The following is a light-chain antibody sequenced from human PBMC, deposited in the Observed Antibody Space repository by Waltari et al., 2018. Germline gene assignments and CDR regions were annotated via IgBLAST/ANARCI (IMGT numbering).Light chain of an antibody. Sequence: QSVLTQPPSASGAPGPRVSIPCSGSSSNTGKTTVNWYQHLPGAAPKLLIFINDQRPSGVPDRFSGSKSGTSASLAINGLQSDDAADYYCATWDDSLNGPVFGGGTTVSVL. CDR3: ATWDDSLNGPV. CDR1: SSNTGKTT. V-gene: IGLV1-44*01. J-gene: IGLJ2*01. CDR2: IND.